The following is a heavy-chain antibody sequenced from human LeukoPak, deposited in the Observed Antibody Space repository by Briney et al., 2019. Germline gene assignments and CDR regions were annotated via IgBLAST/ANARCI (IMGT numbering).Heavy chain of an antibody. CDR3: ARGGSYYDSSGYYYAEYFQH. CDR2: IYPGDSDT. Sequence: GESLKISCKGSGYSFTSYWIGWVRQMPGKGLEWMGIIYPGDSDTRYSPSFQGQVTISADKSISTAYLQWSSLKASDTAMYYCARGGSYYDSSGYYYAEYFQHWGQGTLVTVSS. D-gene: IGHD3-22*01. J-gene: IGHJ1*01. CDR1: GYSFTSYW. V-gene: IGHV5-51*01.